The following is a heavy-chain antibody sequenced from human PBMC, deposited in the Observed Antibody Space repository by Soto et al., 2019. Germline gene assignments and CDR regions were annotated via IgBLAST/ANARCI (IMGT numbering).Heavy chain of an antibody. J-gene: IGHJ4*02. CDR3: AHRGGAAVGLYYFDY. Sequence: SGPTRVNPTHTPTLACTFSGFSVSTTGVGVVLVRHPPGKALEWLALIYWHDDKRYSPSLKSRLTITKDTSKNQVVLTMTNMDPVDTATYYCAHRGGAAVGLYYFDYWGQGALVTVSS. CDR2: IYWHDDK. CDR1: GFSVSTTGVG. V-gene: IGHV2-5*01. D-gene: IGHD6-13*01.